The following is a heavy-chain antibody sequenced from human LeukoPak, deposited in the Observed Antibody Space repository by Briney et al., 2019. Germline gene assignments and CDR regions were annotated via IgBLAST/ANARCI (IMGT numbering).Heavy chain of an antibody. V-gene: IGHV4-59*01. D-gene: IGHD2-2*01. J-gene: IGHJ4*02. CDR2: VSYSGST. CDR1: GGSISGYY. CDR3: ARARSKWYHDY. Sequence: PSETLSLTCTVSGGSISGYYWSWIRQPPGKGLEWVGYVSYSGSTNYNPSLKSRVTISVDTSREQFSLKLSSVTAADTAVYYCARARSKWYHDYWGQGTLVTVSS.